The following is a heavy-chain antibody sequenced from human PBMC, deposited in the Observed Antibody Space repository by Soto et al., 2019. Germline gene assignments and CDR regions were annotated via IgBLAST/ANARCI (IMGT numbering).Heavy chain of an antibody. CDR3: AFGGESRYYCYGMDV. Sequence: EVQLVESGGGLVQRGGSLRLSCAASGLTFSSYSMNWVRQAPGKGLEWVSYISSSSSTIYYADSVKGRFTISRDNAKNSLYLQMNSLRAEDTAVYYCAFGGESRYYCYGMDVWGQGTTVTVSS. CDR2: ISSSSSTI. V-gene: IGHV3-48*01. CDR1: GLTFSSYS. D-gene: IGHD3-10*01. J-gene: IGHJ6*02.